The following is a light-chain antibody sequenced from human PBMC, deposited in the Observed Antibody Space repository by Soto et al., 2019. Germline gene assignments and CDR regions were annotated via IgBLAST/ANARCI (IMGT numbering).Light chain of an antibody. V-gene: IGKV3-20*01. CDR3: QHYGTSSPIT. CDR1: QSLSSNF. Sequence: EIGLTQSPATLSLSPGERATLSCRAIQSLSSNFLAWYQQKPGQPPRLLIYDSSTRATGFPDRFSGSGSGADFTLTISRLEPEDFAVYYCQHYGTSSPITFGQGTRLEIK. J-gene: IGKJ5*01. CDR2: DSS.